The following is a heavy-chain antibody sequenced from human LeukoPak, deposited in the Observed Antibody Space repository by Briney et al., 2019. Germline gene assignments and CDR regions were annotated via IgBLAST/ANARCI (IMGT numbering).Heavy chain of an antibody. CDR2: IYSGGST. J-gene: IGHJ4*02. CDR3: ATRTGASPYYFDY. D-gene: IGHD1-1*01. V-gene: IGHV3-23*03. Sequence: GGSLRLSCAASEFTFSSYAMSWVRQAPGKGLEWVSVIYSGGSTYYADSVKGRFTISRDNSKNTMYVQMNSLRAEDTALYYCATRTGASPYYFDYWGQGILVTVSS. CDR1: EFTFSSYA.